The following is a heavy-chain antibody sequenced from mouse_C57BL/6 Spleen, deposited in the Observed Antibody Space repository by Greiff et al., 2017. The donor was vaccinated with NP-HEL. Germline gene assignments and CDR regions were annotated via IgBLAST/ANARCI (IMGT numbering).Heavy chain of an antibody. CDR3: ARLDYERAMDY. CDR2: IYPSDSET. J-gene: IGHJ4*01. D-gene: IGHD2-4*01. V-gene: IGHV1-61*01. Sequence: QVQLQQPGAELVRPGSSVKLSCKASGYTFTSYWMDWVKQRPGQGLEWIGNIYPSDSETHYNQKFKDKATLTVDKSSSTAYMQLSSLTSEDSAVYYCARLDYERAMDYWGQGTSVTVSS. CDR1: GYTFTSYW.